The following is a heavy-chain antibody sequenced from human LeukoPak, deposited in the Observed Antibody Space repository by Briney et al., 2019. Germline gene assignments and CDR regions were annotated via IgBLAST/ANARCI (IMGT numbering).Heavy chain of an antibody. Sequence: GGSLGLSCAASGFTFSSYAMHWVRQAPGKGLEYVSGISTNGGSTYYADSVKGRFTISRDNAKNSLYLQMNSLRAEDTAVYYCARDRSRGLLDAFDIWGQGTMVTVSS. V-gene: IGHV3-64*04. J-gene: IGHJ3*02. CDR3: ARDRSRGLLDAFDI. CDR2: ISTNGGST. CDR1: GFTFSSYA. D-gene: IGHD3-10*01.